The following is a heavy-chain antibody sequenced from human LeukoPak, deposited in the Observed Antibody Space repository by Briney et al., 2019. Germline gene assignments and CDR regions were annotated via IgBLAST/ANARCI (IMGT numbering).Heavy chain of an antibody. CDR1: GFTFSSYW. J-gene: IGHJ6*02. CDR2: INSDGSST. D-gene: IGHD6-13*01. Sequence: QPGGSLRLSCAASGFTFSSYWMHWVRQAPGKGLVWVSRINSDGSSTSYADSVKGRFTISRDNSKNTLYLQMNSLRAEDTAVYYCAKGGYSSSWDYYYGMDVWGQGTTVTVSS. V-gene: IGHV3-74*01. CDR3: AKGGYSSSWDYYYGMDV.